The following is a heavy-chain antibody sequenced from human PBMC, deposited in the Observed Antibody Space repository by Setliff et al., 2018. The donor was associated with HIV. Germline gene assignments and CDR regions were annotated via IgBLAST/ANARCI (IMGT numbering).Heavy chain of an antibody. J-gene: IGHJ4*02. D-gene: IGHD2-2*01. Sequence: GGSLRLSCAASGFTFSTSGIHWVRQAPGKGLEWVALVDGANNKYYGDAVKGRFSISREDSKNRLFLQMNSLRPEDTAVYYCARDRHTSWSSEYWGRGTLVTVSS. CDR3: ARDRHTSWSSEY. V-gene: IGHV3-30*02. CDR1: GFTFSTSG. CDR2: VDGANNK.